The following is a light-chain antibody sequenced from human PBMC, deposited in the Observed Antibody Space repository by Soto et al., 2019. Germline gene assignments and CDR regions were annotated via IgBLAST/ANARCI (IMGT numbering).Light chain of an antibody. V-gene: IGLV2-23*02. CDR3: CSYAGSSTFYV. Sequence: QSLLTPPGSVSGSPGQAITISCTGTRSDIGSYNPVSWYQQHPGKAPKLMIYEVSMRPSGVSNRFSGSKSGNTASLTISGLQAEDEADYYCCSYAGSSTFYVFGTGTKVTVL. CDR2: EVS. CDR1: RSDIGSYNP. J-gene: IGLJ1*01.